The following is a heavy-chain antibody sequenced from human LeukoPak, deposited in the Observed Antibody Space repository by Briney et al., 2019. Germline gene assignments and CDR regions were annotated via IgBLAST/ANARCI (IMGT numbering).Heavy chain of an antibody. CDR1: GFTFSSYS. D-gene: IGHD3-10*01. Sequence: PGGSLRLSCAASGFTFSSYSMNWVRQAPGKGLEWISYISPSSGTIYYANSVRGRFTISRDDAKNSLYLQMNSLRDEDTAVYYCARAQAGGERYYGSGSSPNPHYWGQGTLVTVSS. J-gene: IGHJ4*02. CDR3: ARAQAGGERYYGSGSSPNPHY. CDR2: ISPSSGTI. V-gene: IGHV3-48*02.